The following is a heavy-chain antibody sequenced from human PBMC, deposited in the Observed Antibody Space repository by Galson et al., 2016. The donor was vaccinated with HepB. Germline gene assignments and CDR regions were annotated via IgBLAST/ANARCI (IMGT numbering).Heavy chain of an antibody. Sequence: SETLSLTCTVSGGIIINNRNYWSWIRQPPGKGLEWIGTIYSSGSTYQNPSLKSRISISIDTSKSEFSLSLSSVTAADTAVYYCASHHSDTGGFYPWPPYRFDLWGQGILVTVSS. CDR1: GGIIINNRNY. D-gene: IGHD2-8*02. CDR2: IYSSGST. V-gene: IGHV4-39*01. CDR3: ASHHSDTGGFYPWPPYRFDL. J-gene: IGHJ4*03.